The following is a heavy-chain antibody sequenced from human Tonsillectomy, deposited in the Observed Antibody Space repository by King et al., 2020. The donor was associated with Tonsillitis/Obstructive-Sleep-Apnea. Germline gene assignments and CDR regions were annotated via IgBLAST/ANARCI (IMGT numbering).Heavy chain of an antibody. Sequence: VQLQQWGAGLLKPSETLSLTCAVYGGSFSGYYWSWIRQPPGKGLEWIGEINPSVSSNYNPSLKSRVTISVDTSKNQFSLKLSSVTAADTAVYYCATQYCTSTSCFSWFDPWGQGTLVTVSS. CDR1: GGSFSGYY. CDR2: INPSVSS. V-gene: IGHV4-34*01. J-gene: IGHJ5*02. D-gene: IGHD2-2*01. CDR3: ATQYCTSTSCFSWFDP.